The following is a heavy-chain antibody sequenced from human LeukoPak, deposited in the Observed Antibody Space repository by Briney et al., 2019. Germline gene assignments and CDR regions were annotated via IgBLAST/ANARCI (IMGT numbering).Heavy chain of an antibody. J-gene: IGHJ4*02. Sequence: QAGGSLRLSCAASGFTFSSYWMTWVRQAPGKGLEWVSNIKQDGSEKYYVDSVKGRFTISRDNAKNSLYLQMNSLRAGDTAVYYCATPLDYYDSSGYHQGGDWGQGTLVTVSS. CDR3: ATPLDYYDSSGYHQGGD. CDR2: IKQDGSEK. D-gene: IGHD3-22*01. V-gene: IGHV3-7*03. CDR1: GFTFSSYW.